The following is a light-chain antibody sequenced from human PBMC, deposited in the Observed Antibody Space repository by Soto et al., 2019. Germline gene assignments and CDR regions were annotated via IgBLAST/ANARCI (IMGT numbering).Light chain of an antibody. CDR3: QKHNTAPLT. Sequence: DVQMTQSPSSLSASVGDRVTITCRASQGIKNYLAWYQQRPVNVPNLLIYAVSTLQSGVPSRFIGSGAATEYTPTISSLQAEDFSTYYCQKHNTAPLTFGGGTKVEIK. V-gene: IGKV1-27*01. CDR2: AVS. J-gene: IGKJ4*01. CDR1: QGIKNY.